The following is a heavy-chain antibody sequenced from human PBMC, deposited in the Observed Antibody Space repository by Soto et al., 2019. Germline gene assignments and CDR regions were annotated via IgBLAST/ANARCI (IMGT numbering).Heavy chain of an antibody. CDR1: GFTFSNAW. V-gene: IGHV3-15*01. Sequence: GGSLRLSCAASGFTFSNAWMSWVRQAPGKGLEWVGRIKSKTDGGTTDYAAPVKGRFTISRDDSKNTLYLQMNSLKTEDTAVYYCTTKPYDFWSGYYVDYWGQGTLVTVSS. D-gene: IGHD3-3*01. J-gene: IGHJ4*02. CDR3: TTKPYDFWSGYYVDY. CDR2: IKSKTDGGTT.